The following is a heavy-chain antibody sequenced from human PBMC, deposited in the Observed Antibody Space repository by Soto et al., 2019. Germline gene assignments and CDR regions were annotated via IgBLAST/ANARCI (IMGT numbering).Heavy chain of an antibody. J-gene: IGHJ4*02. V-gene: IGHV4-4*07. CDR3: AREGSYSAYNFAHGIQLWSFDF. CDR1: GGSINTFY. D-gene: IGHD5-12*01. Sequence: QVRLQESGPGLLKTSETLSLTCTVSGGSINTFYWSWVRQPAGKGLEWIGRIFSSGSTSFNPSLESRVAMSVDTSKNHVSLNLSSVTAADMAVYYCAREGSYSAYNFAHGIQLWSFDFWGQGALVTVSS. CDR2: IFSSGST.